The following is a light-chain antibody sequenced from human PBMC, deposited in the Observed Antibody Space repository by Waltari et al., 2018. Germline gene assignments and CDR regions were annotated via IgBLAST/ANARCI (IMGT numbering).Light chain of an antibody. J-gene: IGKJ5*01. CDR3: QQYYSTPPT. CDR1: QTLLYSSNNKNY. Sequence: DLVMTQSPDSLAVSLGERATINCKSSQTLLYSSNNKNYLAWYQQKPGQPPKLLIYWASARESGVPDRFSGSGSGTDFTLTISSLQAEDVAVYYCQQYYSTPPTFGQGTRLEIK. V-gene: IGKV4-1*01. CDR2: WAS.